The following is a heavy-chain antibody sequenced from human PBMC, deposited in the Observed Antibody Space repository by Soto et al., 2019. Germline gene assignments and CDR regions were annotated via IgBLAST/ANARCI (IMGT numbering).Heavy chain of an antibody. D-gene: IGHD3-16*01. Sequence: GGSLRLSCAASGFTFSSYGMHWVRQAPGKGLEWVAVISYDGSNKYYADSVNGRFTLSRGKSKNRLYLQMNGLISEDTAVYYCAKDPRSWGKYSFYIWGQGTMVTVSS. CDR1: GFTFSSYG. CDR2: ISYDGSNK. J-gene: IGHJ3*02. V-gene: IGHV3-30*18. CDR3: AKDPRSWGKYSFYI.